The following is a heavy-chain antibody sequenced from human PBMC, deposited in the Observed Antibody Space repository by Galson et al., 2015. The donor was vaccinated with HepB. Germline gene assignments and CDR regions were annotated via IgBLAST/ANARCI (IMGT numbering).Heavy chain of an antibody. CDR1: GFTFSSYS. CDR2: ISSSSSTI. J-gene: IGHJ6*02. V-gene: IGHV3-48*01. CDR3: ARDPRYCSSTSCYSYGMDV. D-gene: IGHD2-2*01. Sequence: SLRLSCAASGFTFSSYSMNWVRQAPGKGLEWVSYISSSSSTIYYADSVKGRFTISGDNAKNSLYLQMNSLRAEDTAVYYCARDPRYCSSTSCYSYGMDVWGQGTTVTVSS.